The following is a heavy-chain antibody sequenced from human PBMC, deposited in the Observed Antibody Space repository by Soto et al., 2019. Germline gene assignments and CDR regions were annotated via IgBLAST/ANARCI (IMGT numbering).Heavy chain of an antibody. Sequence: GGSLRLSCAASGFTFSSYWMSWVRQAPGKGLEWVANIKQDGSEKYYVDSVKGRFTISRDNAKNSLYLQMNSLRAEDTAVYYCASADFWSGYYNYYYYGMDVWGQGTTVTVSS. CDR2: IKQDGSEK. J-gene: IGHJ6*02. D-gene: IGHD3-3*01. CDR1: GFTFSSYW. CDR3: ASADFWSGYYNYYYYGMDV. V-gene: IGHV3-7*01.